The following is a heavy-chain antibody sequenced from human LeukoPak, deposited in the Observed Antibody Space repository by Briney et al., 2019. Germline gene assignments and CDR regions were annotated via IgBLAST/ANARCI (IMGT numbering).Heavy chain of an antibody. CDR1: GFTFSSYA. CDR3: ARADYGDYAFDY. J-gene: IGHJ4*02. V-gene: IGHV3-30*04. CDR2: ISYDGSNK. Sequence: GGSLRLSCAASGFTFSSYAMHWVRQATGKGLEWVAVISYDGSNKYYADSVKGRFTISRDNSKNTLYLQMNSLRAEDTAVYYCARADYGDYAFDYWGQGTLVTVSS. D-gene: IGHD4-17*01.